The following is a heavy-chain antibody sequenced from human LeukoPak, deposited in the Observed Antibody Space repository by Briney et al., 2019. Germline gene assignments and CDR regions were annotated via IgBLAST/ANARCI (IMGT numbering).Heavy chain of an antibody. CDR3: ARAPRWLQFGPDY. CDR1: GFTFSSYA. CDR2: ISYDGSNK. V-gene: IGHV3-30-3*01. J-gene: IGHJ4*02. Sequence: QSGGSLRLSCAASGFTFSSYAMHWVRQAPGKGLEWVAVISYDGSNKYYADSVKGRFTISRDNSKNTLYLQMNSLRAEDTAVYYCARAPRWLQFGPDYWGQGTLVTVSS. D-gene: IGHD5-24*01.